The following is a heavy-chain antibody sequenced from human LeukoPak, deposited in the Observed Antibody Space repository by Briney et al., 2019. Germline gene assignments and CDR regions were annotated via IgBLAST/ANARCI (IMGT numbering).Heavy chain of an antibody. CDR1: GGSISSYY. Sequence: SETLSLTCTVSGGSISSYYWSWIRQPPGKELEWIGYIYYSGNTNYNPPLKSRVTISVDTSKNQVSLKLSSVTAADTAVYYCARDFPDTAMVTYYFDYWGQGTLVTVSS. V-gene: IGHV4-59*01. CDR2: IYYSGNT. CDR3: ARDFPDTAMVTYYFDY. J-gene: IGHJ4*02. D-gene: IGHD5-18*01.